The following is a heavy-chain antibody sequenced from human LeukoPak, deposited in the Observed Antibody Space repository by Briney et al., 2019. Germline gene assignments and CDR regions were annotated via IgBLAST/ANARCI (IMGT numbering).Heavy chain of an antibody. CDR2: MYHNGST. V-gene: IGHV4-39*01. J-gene: IGHJ4*02. CDR3: ARVGPNWGSVFSRIDY. Sequence: SETLSLTCTVSGGSISSYSYYWGWIRQPPGKGLEWMGSMYHNGSTYYNPSLKSRVTISVDTSKNQFSLKLSSVTAADTAVYYCARVGPNWGSVFSRIDYWGQGTLVTVSS. D-gene: IGHD7-27*01. CDR1: GGSISSYSYY.